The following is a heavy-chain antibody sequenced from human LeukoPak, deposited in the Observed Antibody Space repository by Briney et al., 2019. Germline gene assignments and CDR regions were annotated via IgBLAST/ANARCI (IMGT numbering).Heavy chain of an antibody. CDR3: AKPYNPGSGSYDY. J-gene: IGHJ4*02. CDR1: GFTFSSYD. V-gene: IGHV3-23*01. CDR2: ISSSGGII. D-gene: IGHD3-10*01. Sequence: GGSLRLSCAASGFTFSSYDMSWVRQAPGKGPEGVSVISSSGGIIYYADSVRGRFTISRDNSKNTLYLQMNSLRAEDTAVYYCAKPYNPGSGSYDYWGQGTLVTVSS.